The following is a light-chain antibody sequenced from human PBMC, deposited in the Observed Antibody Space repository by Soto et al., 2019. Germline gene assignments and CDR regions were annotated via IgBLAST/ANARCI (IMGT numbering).Light chain of an antibody. Sequence: QPVLTQSSSASASLGSSVKLTCTLSSGHSSYSIAWHQQQPEKAPRYLMKVEGSGNYNKGNGVPDRFSGSSSGADRYLTISTLQFEDEADYYCETWDSNTRVFGGGTKHTVL. CDR2: VEGSGNY. CDR1: SGHSSYS. V-gene: IGLV4-60*02. J-gene: IGLJ3*02. CDR3: ETWDSNTRV.